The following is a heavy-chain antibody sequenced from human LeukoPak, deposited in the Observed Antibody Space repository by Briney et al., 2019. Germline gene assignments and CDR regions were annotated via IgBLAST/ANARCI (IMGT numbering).Heavy chain of an antibody. CDR1: GFTFSNSW. V-gene: IGHV3-7*01. CDR3: VRDETWYFGLSWYDGYDI. D-gene: IGHD6-13*01. Sequence: GGSLRLSCAASGFTFSNSWMSWVRQAPGKGLEWVANIKQDESEKNYVDSVKGRFTISRDNAKNSLYLQMNSLRVEDTAVYYCVRDETWYFGLSWYDGYDIWGQGTMVTVSS. J-gene: IGHJ3*02. CDR2: IKQDESEK.